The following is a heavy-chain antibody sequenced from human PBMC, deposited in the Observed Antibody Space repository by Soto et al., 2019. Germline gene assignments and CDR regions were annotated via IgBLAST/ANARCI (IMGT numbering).Heavy chain of an antibody. Sequence: GESLKISWKGSGYSFINHWIAWVRQMPGKGLEWMGIIYPGDSDARYSPSFAGQVTISVDKSITTAYLHWSSLEASDSAVYYCARQGDMAATPADAFDIWGQGTLVTVSS. CDR3: ARQGDMAATPADAFDI. CDR2: IYPGDSDA. CDR1: GYSFINHW. V-gene: IGHV5-51*01. D-gene: IGHD6-19*01. J-gene: IGHJ3*02.